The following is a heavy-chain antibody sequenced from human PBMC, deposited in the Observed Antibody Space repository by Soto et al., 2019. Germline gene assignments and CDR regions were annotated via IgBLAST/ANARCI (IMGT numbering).Heavy chain of an antibody. CDR1: EYSFTSYC. Sequence: GEPLKISCKGSEYSFTSYCIGWARQMPVKGLEWMGIIYPGDSDTRYSPSFQVQVTISADKSMSTAHLQWSSLKASDTAVYYCSRQKIEMATITFADWGPGTLVTVSS. D-gene: IGHD5-12*01. CDR2: IYPGDSDT. J-gene: IGHJ4*02. CDR3: SRQKIEMATITFAD. V-gene: IGHV5-51*01.